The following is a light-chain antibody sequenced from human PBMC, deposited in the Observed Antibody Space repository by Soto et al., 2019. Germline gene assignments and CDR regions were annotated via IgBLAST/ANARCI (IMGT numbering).Light chain of an antibody. CDR3: QKYNSAPPT. Sequence: IQMTQSPSTMSASVGDRVTITCRASQGISNYLAWYQQKPGKVPKVLIYAASTLQSGVPFRFSGSGSGTDFTLTISSLQPEDVATYYCQKYNSAPPTFGQGTKVDIK. V-gene: IGKV1-27*01. CDR2: AAS. J-gene: IGKJ1*01. CDR1: QGISNY.